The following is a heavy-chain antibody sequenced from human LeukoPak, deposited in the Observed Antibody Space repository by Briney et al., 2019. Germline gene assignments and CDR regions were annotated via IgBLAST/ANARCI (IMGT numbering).Heavy chain of an antibody. Sequence: GGSLRLSCAASGFTFNGYSMNWVRQAPGKGLEWVSYISSSGSTMYYADSVKGLFTIYRDNAKDSLFLQMNSLRDEDTAVYYCAQNFYDSSGLYFDYWGQGTLVTVSS. J-gene: IGHJ4*02. D-gene: IGHD3-22*01. CDR3: AQNFYDSSGLYFDY. V-gene: IGHV3-48*02. CDR1: GFTFNGYS. CDR2: ISSSGSTM.